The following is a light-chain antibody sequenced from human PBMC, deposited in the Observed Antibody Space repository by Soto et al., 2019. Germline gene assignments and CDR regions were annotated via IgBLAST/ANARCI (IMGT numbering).Light chain of an antibody. J-gene: IGKJ1*01. V-gene: IGKV3-20*01. CDR1: QSVRSSY. CDR2: GAS. Sequence: EIVLTQSPGTLSLSPGERATLSCRASQSVRSSYLAWYQQNAGQAPRLLIYGASSRATGIPDRFSGSGSGTDFTLTISRLEPEDFAVYYCQQYGGSPETFGQGTKVDIK. CDR3: QQYGGSPET.